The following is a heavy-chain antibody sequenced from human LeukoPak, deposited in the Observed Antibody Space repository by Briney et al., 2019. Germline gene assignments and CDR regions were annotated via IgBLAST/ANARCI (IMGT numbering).Heavy chain of an antibody. CDR2: IYYNGNT. Sequence: SETLSLTCTVSGASISSYYWSWIRQSPGKGLEWIGYIYYNGNTNYNPSLKGRVTISVDSSKNQFSLRLSSVTAADTAVYYCAKSNGYGLVDILGQGTMVTVSS. V-gene: IGHV4-59*01. J-gene: IGHJ3*02. CDR1: GASISSYY. D-gene: IGHD3-10*01. CDR3: AKSNGYGLVDI.